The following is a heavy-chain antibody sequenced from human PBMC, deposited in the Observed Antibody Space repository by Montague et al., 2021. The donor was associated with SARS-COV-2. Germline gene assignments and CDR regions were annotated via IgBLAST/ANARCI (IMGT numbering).Heavy chain of an antibody. Sequence: SETLSLTCAVYGGSFSGYYWSWIRQPPGKGLEWIGEINHSGSTNYNPSLKSRVTISVNTYKNQFSLKLSSVTAADTAVYYCARGGTVTTFYYYYYGMDVWGQGTTVTVSS. CDR3: ARGGTVTTFYYYYYGMDV. J-gene: IGHJ6*02. D-gene: IGHD4-17*01. CDR2: INHSGST. V-gene: IGHV4-34*01. CDR1: GGSFSGYY.